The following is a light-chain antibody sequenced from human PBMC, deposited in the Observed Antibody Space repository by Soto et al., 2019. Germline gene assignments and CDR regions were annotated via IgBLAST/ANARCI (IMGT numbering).Light chain of an antibody. Sequence: QLVLTQSPSASASLGASVKLTCTLSSGHSNYAIAWHQQHPEKGPRYLMNLNSDGSHRKGDGIPDRFSGSISGAERYLTISSLQSEDEADYYCQTWGTGIRVFGGGTKLTVL. V-gene: IGLV4-69*01. CDR3: QTWGTGIRV. CDR1: SGHSNYA. CDR2: LNSDGSH. J-gene: IGLJ2*01.